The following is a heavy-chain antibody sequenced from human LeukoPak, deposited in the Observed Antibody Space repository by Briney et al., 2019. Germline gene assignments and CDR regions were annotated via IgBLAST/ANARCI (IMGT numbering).Heavy chain of an antibody. Sequence: GGSLRLSCAASGFTFSSYGMHWVRQAPGKGLEWVAFIRYDGSNKYYADSVKGRFSISRDNSKNTLYLQMNSLRAEDTAVYYCVKALVSHSYRDPCDYWGEGALVSVSS. V-gene: IGHV3-30*02. D-gene: IGHD4-17*01. CDR1: GFTFSSYG. J-gene: IGHJ4*02. CDR2: IRYDGSNK. CDR3: VKALVSHSYRDPCDY.